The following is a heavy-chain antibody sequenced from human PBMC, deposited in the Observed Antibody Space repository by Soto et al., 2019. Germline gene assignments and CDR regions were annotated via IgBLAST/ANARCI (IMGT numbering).Heavy chain of an antibody. CDR1: GASITSTTYF. CDR3: AKNLPRTGRFDY. CDR2: IYYGGKT. V-gene: IGHV4-39*01. Sequence: QLQLHESGPGLVKPSETLSLTCSLSGASITSTTYFWAWIRQPPGKGLEWVGSIYYGGKTHYNPSLKSRTTMSVDRSRNQFSLQVSSVTAADTAVYYCAKNLPRTGRFDYWGQGTVVTVSS. J-gene: IGHJ4*02.